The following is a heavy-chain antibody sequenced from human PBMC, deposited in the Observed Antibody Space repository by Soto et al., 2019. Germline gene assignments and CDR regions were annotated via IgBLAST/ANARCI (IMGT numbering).Heavy chain of an antibody. CDR1: GFTFSSYA. J-gene: IGHJ4*02. CDR3: ARAEESGYDYFDY. V-gene: IGHV3-30-3*01. D-gene: IGHD5-12*01. Sequence: GGSLRLSCAASGFTFSSYAMHWVRQAPGKVLEWVAVISYDGSNKYYADSVKGRFTISRDNSKDTLYLQMNSLRAEDTAVYYCARAEESGYDYFDYWGQGTLVTVSS. CDR2: ISYDGSNK.